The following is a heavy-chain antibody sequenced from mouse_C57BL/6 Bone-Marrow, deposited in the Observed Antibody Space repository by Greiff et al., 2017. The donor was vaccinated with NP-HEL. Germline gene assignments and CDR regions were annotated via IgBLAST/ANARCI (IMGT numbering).Heavy chain of an antibody. CDR1: GYTFTSYG. V-gene: IGHV1-81*01. CDR2: IYPRRGNT. D-gene: IGHD2-3*01. Sequence: QVQLQQSGAELARPGASVKLSCKASGYTFTSYGISWVKQSTGQGLEWIGEIYPRRGNTYYNEKFKGKATLTADKSSSTAYMELRSLTSEDSAVYFCARRRMRWLPHFDYWGQGTTLTVSS. CDR3: ARRRMRWLPHFDY. J-gene: IGHJ2*01.